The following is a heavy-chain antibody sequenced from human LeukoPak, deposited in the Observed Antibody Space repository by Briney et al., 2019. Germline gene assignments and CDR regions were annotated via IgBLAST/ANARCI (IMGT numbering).Heavy chain of an antibody. Sequence: SSETLSLTCTVSGGSISSSSYYWGWIRQPPGKGLEWIGSIYYSGITYYNPSLKSRVTISVDTSKNQFSLKLSSVTAADTAVYYCARQRGMVSDYWGQGTLVTVSS. V-gene: IGHV4-39*01. J-gene: IGHJ4*02. CDR3: ARQRGMVSDY. D-gene: IGHD3-3*01. CDR1: GGSISSSSYY. CDR2: IYYSGIT.